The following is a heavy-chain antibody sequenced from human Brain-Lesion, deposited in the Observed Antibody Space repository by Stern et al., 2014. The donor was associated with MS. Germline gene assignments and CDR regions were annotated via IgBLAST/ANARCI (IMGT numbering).Heavy chain of an antibody. CDR2: VNNDGRRT. Sequence: EVQLVESGGGLVQPGGSLRLSCADSGFNFSNYWMHWVRQAPGKGLVWVSRVNNDGRRTSYADSVKGRFTMSRDNAKNTLYLQMNSLRVEDTAIYYCARGERWFDSWGQGTLVTVSS. CDR1: GFNFSNYW. J-gene: IGHJ5*01. V-gene: IGHV3-74*01. CDR3: ARGERWFDS.